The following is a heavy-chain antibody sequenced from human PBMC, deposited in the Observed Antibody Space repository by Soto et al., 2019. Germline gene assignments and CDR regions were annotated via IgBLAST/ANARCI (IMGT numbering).Heavy chain of an antibody. D-gene: IGHD2-15*01. CDR2: IIPILGIA. Sequence: SVKVSCKASGGTFSSYTISWVRQAPGQGLEWMGRIIPILGIANYAQKFQGRVTITADKSTSTAYMELSSLRSEDTAVYYCARVVVVAATRASGAEYFDYWGQGTLVTVSS. CDR3: ARVVVVAATRASGAEYFDY. CDR1: GGTFSSYT. J-gene: IGHJ4*02. V-gene: IGHV1-69*02.